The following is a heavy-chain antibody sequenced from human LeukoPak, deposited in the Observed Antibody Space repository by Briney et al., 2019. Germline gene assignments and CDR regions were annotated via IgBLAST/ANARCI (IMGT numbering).Heavy chain of an antibody. Sequence: GGSLRLSCSASRFTFSSYSMNWVRQAPGNGLEWVSSISSSSSYIYYADSVKGRFTISRDNAKNSLYLQMNSLRAEDTAVYYCALYGEGYYDSSGYSSVAFDICGQGTMVTVS. V-gene: IGHV3-21*01. J-gene: IGHJ3*02. CDR3: ALYGEGYYDSSGYSSVAFDI. CDR2: ISSSSSYI. D-gene: IGHD3-22*01. CDR1: RFTFSSYS.